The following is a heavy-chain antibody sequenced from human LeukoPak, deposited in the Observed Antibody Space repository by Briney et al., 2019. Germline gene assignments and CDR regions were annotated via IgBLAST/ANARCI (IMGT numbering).Heavy chain of an antibody. V-gene: IGHV3-74*01. J-gene: IGHJ4*02. CDR1: GLTFSSAW. CDR3: ARDESYKLDY. D-gene: IGHD1-26*01. CDR2: IRSDGTA. Sequence: PGRSLRLSCAASGLTFSSAWMHWVRPTPGKRLVWISRIRSDGTATYADSVRGRFTISRDNAKNTLYLQMNNLRADDTGIYYCARDESYKLDYWGQGALVTVSS.